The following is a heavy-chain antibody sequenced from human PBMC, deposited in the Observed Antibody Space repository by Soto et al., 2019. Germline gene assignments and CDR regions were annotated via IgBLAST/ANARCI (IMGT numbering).Heavy chain of an antibody. CDR1: GYTFAAYF. D-gene: IGHD4-17*01. CDR2: INHVSGAT. J-gene: IGHJ4*02. Sequence: QVQLVQSGAEVKKTGASVKVACRTSGYTFAAYFIHLVRQAPGQGPEWMGWINHVSGATVYAQRFQCRVTLTRDTSISTAYLELSRLRSDDTAVYYCARDPDYGDYWGYYFDFWGQGTLVTVSS. V-gene: IGHV1-2*02. CDR3: ARDPDYGDYWGYYFDF.